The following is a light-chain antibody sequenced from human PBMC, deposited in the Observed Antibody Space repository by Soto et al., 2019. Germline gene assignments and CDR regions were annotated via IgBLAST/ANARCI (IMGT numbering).Light chain of an antibody. CDR3: QQYYNTPYT. J-gene: IGKJ2*01. Sequence: DIVMTQSPDSLAVSLGERASINCKSSQSVLFNSNNKNYVAWFQQKPGQPPRLLLYWASTRESGVPDRFVGSGSETDFTLTISSLQAGDEAIYHCQQYYNTPYTFGQGTTLEIK. V-gene: IGKV4-1*01. CDR1: QSVLFNSNNKNY. CDR2: WAS.